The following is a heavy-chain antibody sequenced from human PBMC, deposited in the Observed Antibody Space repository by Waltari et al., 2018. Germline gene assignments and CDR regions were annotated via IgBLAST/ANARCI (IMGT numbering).Heavy chain of an antibody. J-gene: IGHJ5*02. Sequence: QVQLQESGPGLVKPSQTLSLTCTVSGGSISSGDYYWSWIRQPPGKGLEWIGYIYYSGSTYYTPSLKSRVTISVDTSKNQFSLKLSSVTAADTAVYYCARDHLYCSGGSCYSGWFDPWGQGTLVTVSS. CDR1: GGSISSGDYY. D-gene: IGHD2-15*01. CDR2: IYYSGST. V-gene: IGHV4-30-4*08. CDR3: ARDHLYCSGGSCYSGWFDP.